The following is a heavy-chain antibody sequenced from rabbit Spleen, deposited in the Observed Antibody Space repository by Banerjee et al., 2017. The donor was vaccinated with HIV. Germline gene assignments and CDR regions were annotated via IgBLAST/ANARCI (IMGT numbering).Heavy chain of an antibody. CDR1: GFSFSSSYY. D-gene: IGHD2-1*01. CDR2: IYGDRSGST. V-gene: IGHV1S40*01. J-gene: IGHJ4*01. CDR3: ARGSAAMTMLIIGFYLNL. Sequence: QSLEESGGGLVQPEGSLTLTCAASGFSFSSSYYMCWVRQAPGKGLECIACIYGDRSGSTYYANWAKGRFTISRTSSTTVTLEMTSLTAADTATYFCARGSAAMTMLIIGFYLNLWGPGTLVTVS.